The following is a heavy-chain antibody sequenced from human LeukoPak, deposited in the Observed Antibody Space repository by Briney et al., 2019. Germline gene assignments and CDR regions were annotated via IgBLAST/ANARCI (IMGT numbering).Heavy chain of an antibody. CDR2: ISYDGSNK. Sequence: PGGSLRLSCAASGFTFSGSAMHWVRQAPGKGLEWVAVISYDGSNKYYGDSVKGRFTISRDNSKNTLYLQMNSLRAEDTAVYYCAKDQVGSSWSFQLFDYWGQGTLVTVSS. CDR3: AKDQVGSSWSFQLFDY. CDR1: GFTFSGSA. D-gene: IGHD6-13*01. J-gene: IGHJ4*02. V-gene: IGHV3-30*04.